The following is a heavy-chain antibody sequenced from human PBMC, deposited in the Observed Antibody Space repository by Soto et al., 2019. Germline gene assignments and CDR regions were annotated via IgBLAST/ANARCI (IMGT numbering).Heavy chain of an antibody. V-gene: IGHV4-31*03. D-gene: IGHD2-15*01. Sequence: SETLSLTCTVSGGSISSGGYYWSWIRQHPGKGLEWIGYIYYSGSTYYNPSLKSRVTISVDTSKNQFSLKLSSVTAADTAVYYCARGGGPSSKRGHTTNRRRDYYYGMDVWGQGTTVTVSS. CDR3: ARGGGPSSKRGHTTNRRRDYYYGMDV. J-gene: IGHJ6*02. CDR1: GGSISSGGYY. CDR2: IYYSGST.